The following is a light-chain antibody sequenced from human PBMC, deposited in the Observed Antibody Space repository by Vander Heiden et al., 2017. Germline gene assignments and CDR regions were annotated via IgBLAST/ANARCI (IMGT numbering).Light chain of an antibody. Sequence: SALTQPPPPSRSPGQSVTIACTGTSSDGGGYNYASWYQQHPGKAPKRRIYELSKRPSGVPDRFSGSKSGNTASLTVSGPQAEDEADYYCSTYAGSNNVVFGGGTKLTVL. CDR3: STYAGSNNVV. CDR2: ELS. V-gene: IGLV2-8*01. CDR1: SSDGGGYNY. J-gene: IGLJ2*01.